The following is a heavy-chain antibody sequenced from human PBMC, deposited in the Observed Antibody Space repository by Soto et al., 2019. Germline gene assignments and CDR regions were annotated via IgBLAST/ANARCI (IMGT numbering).Heavy chain of an antibody. D-gene: IGHD1-26*01. CDR1: GFTFSSYG. Sequence: QVQLVESGGGVVQPGRSLRLSCAASGFTFSSYGMHWVRQAPGKGLEWVAVIWYDGSNKYYADSVKGRFTISRDNSKNTLYMQMNSVRAETMAVYYCARDATGWELLPPPFNDYWGRGTLITVST. V-gene: IGHV3-33*01. CDR3: ARDATGWELLPPPFNDY. J-gene: IGHJ4*02. CDR2: IWYDGSNK.